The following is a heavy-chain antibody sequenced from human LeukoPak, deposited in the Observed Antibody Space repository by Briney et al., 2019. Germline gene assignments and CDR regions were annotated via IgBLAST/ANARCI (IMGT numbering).Heavy chain of an antibody. CDR1: GGSISTLY. V-gene: IGHV4-59*08. J-gene: IGHJ4*02. D-gene: IGHD6-13*01. CDR3: ARHVGSCTFYY. CDR2: IYNSGST. Sequence: SETLSLTCTLSGGSISTLYWSWIRQAPGKGLEWIGYIYNSGSTKYNPSLKSRVTMSIDTSKNQFSLNLNSVTAADTAVYYCARHVGSCTFYYWGQGTLVTVSS.